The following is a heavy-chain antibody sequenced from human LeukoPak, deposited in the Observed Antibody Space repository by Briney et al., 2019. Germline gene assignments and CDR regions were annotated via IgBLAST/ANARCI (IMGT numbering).Heavy chain of an antibody. CDR3: ARDLEDIVVVPAAILGY. D-gene: IGHD2-2*02. J-gene: IGHJ4*02. CDR1: GGTFSSYA. CDR2: INPSGGST. Sequence: ASVKVSCKASGGTFSSYAISWVRQAPGQGLEWMGIINPSGGSTSYAQKFQGRVTMTRDTSTSTVYMELSSLRSEDTAVYYCARDLEDIVVVPAAILGYWGQGTLVTVSS. V-gene: IGHV1-46*01.